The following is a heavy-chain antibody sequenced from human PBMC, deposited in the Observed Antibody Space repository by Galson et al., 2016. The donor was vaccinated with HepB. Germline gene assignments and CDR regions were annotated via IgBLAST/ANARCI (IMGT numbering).Heavy chain of an antibody. J-gene: IGHJ6*03. V-gene: IGHV2-5*04. CDR2: IYWDDDN. CDR3: VYNSPRQQLAPNNYQYYYMDV. CDR1: GFSLTTSGVS. Sequence: PALVKPTQTLTLTCTFSGFSLTTSGVSVGWIRQPPGRALEWLALIYWDDDNRYSPSLNTRLPITKDTFKNQVVLTMTNMDPVDTGTYYCVYNSPRQQLAPNNYQYYYMDVWGKGTTVTVSS. D-gene: IGHD6-13*01.